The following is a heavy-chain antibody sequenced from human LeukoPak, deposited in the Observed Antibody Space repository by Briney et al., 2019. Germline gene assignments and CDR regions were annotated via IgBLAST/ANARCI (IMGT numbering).Heavy chain of an antibody. CDR3: VYQVMGAVE. Sequence: GGSLRLSCLASGFTFSNFAMHWVRQGPGKGLEYVSGISRTGGGTYYADSVQGRFTISRDNSKNTLYLQMSSLRPEDTAVNYCVYQVMGAVEWGQGTLVTVSS. J-gene: IGHJ1*01. CDR2: ISRTGGGT. V-gene: IGHV3-64D*09. CDR1: GFTFSNFA. D-gene: IGHD1-26*01.